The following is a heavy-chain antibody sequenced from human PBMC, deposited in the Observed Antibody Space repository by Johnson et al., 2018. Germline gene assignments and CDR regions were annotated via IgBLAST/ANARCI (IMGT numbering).Heavy chain of an antibody. J-gene: IGHJ3*02. Sequence: QVRLGESGGGVVQHGRSLRLSCAASGFTFSTYGMHWVRQAPGKGLEWVAVISYEGSNKYHADSVKGRFTISRDNSKNTLVMKMNRLRVEDTSVYYCAKVALRYFDWLHAAFDIWGQGTMVTVSS. D-gene: IGHD3-9*01. V-gene: IGHV3-30*18. CDR1: GFTFSTYG. CDR3: AKVALRYFDWLHAAFDI. CDR2: ISYEGSNK.